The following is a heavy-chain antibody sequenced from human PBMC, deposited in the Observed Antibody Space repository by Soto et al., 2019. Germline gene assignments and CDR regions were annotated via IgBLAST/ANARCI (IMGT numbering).Heavy chain of an antibody. D-gene: IGHD5-18*01. V-gene: IGHV3-30*18. CDR3: AKDRQLGSSLYYFDY. CDR1: GFTFSSYG. CDR2: ISYHGSNE. J-gene: IGHJ4*02. Sequence: QVQLVESGGGVVQPGRSLRLSCAASGFTFSSYGMHWVRQAPGKGLEWVAVISYHGSNEDYADSVKGRFTISRDNSKNTLYLQMNSLRGEDTAVYYCAKDRQLGSSLYYFDYWGQGTLVTVSS.